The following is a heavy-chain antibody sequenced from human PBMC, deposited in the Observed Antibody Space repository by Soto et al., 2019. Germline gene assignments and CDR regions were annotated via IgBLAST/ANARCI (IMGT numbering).Heavy chain of an antibody. J-gene: IGHJ4*02. CDR1: GGTFSSYA. Sequence: GASVKVSCKASGGTFSSYAISWVRQAPGQGLEWMGGIIPIFGTANYAQKFQGRVTITADESKNQFSLKLTSVTAADTAVYYCATRFYTSGVLFDYWGQGTPVTVSS. D-gene: IGHD2-2*02. CDR3: ATRFYTSGVLFDY. V-gene: IGHV1-69*13. CDR2: IIPIFGTA.